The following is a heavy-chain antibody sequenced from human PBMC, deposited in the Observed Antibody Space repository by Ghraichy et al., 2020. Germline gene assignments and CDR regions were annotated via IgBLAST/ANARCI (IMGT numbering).Heavy chain of an antibody. Sequence: SETLSLTCAVYGGSFSGYYWSWIRQPPGKGLEWIGEINHSGSTNYNPSLKSRVTISVDTSKNQFSLKLSSVTAADTAVYYCAIGTRPDAFDIWGQGTMVTVSS. V-gene: IGHV4-34*01. CDR3: AIGTRPDAFDI. CDR2: INHSGST. CDR1: GGSFSGYY. J-gene: IGHJ3*02.